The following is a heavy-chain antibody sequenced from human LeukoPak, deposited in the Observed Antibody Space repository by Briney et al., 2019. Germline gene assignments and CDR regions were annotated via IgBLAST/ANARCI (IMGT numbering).Heavy chain of an antibody. D-gene: IGHD3-16*01. J-gene: IGHJ4*02. CDR2: INHSGST. CDR1: GGSISSYY. V-gene: IGHV4-34*01. Sequence: SETLSLTCTVSGGSISSYYWSWIRQPPGKGLEWIGEINHSGSTNYNPSLKSRVTISVDTSKNQFSLKLSSVTAADTAVYYCARGRVPGGDWGQGTLVTVSS. CDR3: ARGRVPGGD.